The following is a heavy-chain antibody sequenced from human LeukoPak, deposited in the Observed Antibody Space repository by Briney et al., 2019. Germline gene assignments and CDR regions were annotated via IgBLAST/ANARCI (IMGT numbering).Heavy chain of an antibody. V-gene: IGHV3-7*01. CDR3: ASRRMGYYGSGSYYYYYYYMDV. D-gene: IGHD3-10*01. CDR1: GFTFSSYW. Sequence: GGSLRLSRAASGFTFSSYWMSWVRQAPGKGLEWVANIKQDGSEKYYVDSVKGRFTISRDNAKNSLYLQMNSLRAEDTAVYYCASRRMGYYGSGSYYYYYYYMDVWGKGTTVTVSS. CDR2: IKQDGSEK. J-gene: IGHJ6*03.